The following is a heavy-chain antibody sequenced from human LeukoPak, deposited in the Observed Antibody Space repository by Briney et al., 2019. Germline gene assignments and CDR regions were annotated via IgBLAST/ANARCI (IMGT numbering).Heavy chain of an antibody. CDR1: GYTFTSYY. V-gene: IGHV1-46*01. J-gene: IGHJ6*02. D-gene: IGHD4-11*01. CDR2: INPSGGST. CDR3: ARALGYGNEYYYYYGMDV. Sequence: GASVKVSCKASGYTFTSYYMHWVRQAPGQGLEWMGIINPSGGSTSYAQKFQGRVTMTRDTSTSTVYMELSSLRSEDTAVYYCARALGYGNEYYYYYGMDVWGQGTTVTVSS.